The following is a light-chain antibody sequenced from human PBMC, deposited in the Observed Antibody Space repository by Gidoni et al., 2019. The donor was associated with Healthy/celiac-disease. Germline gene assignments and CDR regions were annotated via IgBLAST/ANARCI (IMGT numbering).Light chain of an antibody. CDR2: EVS. CDR1: SSDVGGYNY. Sequence: QSALTQPASVSGSPGQSITISCTGTSSDVGGYNYVSWYQRHPGKAPKLMIYEVSNRPSGVPDRFSGSKSGNTASLTISGLQAEDEADYYCSSYTSSSTRVFGTGTKVTVL. J-gene: IGLJ1*01. CDR3: SSYTSSSTRV. V-gene: IGLV2-14*01.